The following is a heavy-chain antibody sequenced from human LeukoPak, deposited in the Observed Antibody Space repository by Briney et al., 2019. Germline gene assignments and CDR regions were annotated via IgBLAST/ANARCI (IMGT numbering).Heavy chain of an antibody. Sequence: GGSLRLSCVASGFTFSSYEMNWVRQAPGKGLEWVSAISPSGRNTYYADSVKGRFIISRDNSKNMLYLQMSSLRAEDTAVYYCAKGGSDSSGYYSLYYYYYMDVWGKGTTVTISS. V-gene: IGHV3-23*01. J-gene: IGHJ6*03. D-gene: IGHD3-22*01. CDR2: ISPSGRNT. CDR1: GFTFSSYE. CDR3: AKGGSDSSGYYSLYYYYYMDV.